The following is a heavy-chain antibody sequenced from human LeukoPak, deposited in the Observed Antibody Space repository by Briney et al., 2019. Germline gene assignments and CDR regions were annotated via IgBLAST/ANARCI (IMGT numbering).Heavy chain of an antibody. CDR1: GFTFSRYA. CDR3: AKRMIRGVDL. CDR2: VSGSGGST. V-gene: IGHV3-23*01. D-gene: IGHD3-10*01. J-gene: IGHJ3*01. Sequence: GGSLRLSCAASGFTFSRYARSWVRQAPGKGLEWVSAVSGSGGSTYYADSVKGLFTIARDNSKNTLYLQMNSLRAEDTAVYYCAKRMIRGVDLWGQGTMVTVSS.